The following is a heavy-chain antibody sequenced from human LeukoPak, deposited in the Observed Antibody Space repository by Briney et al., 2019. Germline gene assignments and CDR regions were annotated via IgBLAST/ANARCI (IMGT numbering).Heavy chain of an antibody. CDR1: EFTFSRFA. CDR2: LSGSGGAT. Sequence: GGSLRLSCEASEFTFSRFAMSWIRQPPGTGLEWVSTLSGSGGATYYADSVKGRFTTSRDNSKDTLYLQMDNLRADYSAVYYCAKHLGSHSFLFYYMDVWGKGTSVIVSS. D-gene: IGHD2-21*01. V-gene: IGHV3-23*01. J-gene: IGHJ6*03. CDR3: AKHLGSHSFLFYYMDV.